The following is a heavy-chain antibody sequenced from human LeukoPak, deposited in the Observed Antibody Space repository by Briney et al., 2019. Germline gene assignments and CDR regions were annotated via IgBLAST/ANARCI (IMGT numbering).Heavy chain of an antibody. Sequence: ASVKVSCKASGYTFTSYGISWVRQAPGQGLEWMGWISAYNGNTNYAQKLQGRVTMTTDTSTSTAYMELRSLRSDHTAVYYCARFCGGDCYSGNFDYWGQGTLVTVSS. D-gene: IGHD2-21*02. J-gene: IGHJ4*02. CDR1: GYTFTSYG. CDR2: ISAYNGNT. V-gene: IGHV1-18*01. CDR3: ARFCGGDCYSGNFDY.